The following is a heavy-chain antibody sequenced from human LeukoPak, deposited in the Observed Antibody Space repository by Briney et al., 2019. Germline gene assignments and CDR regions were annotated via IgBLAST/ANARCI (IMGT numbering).Heavy chain of an antibody. Sequence: SETLSLTCTVSGGSISSSSYYWGWIRQPPGKGLEWIGYIYYSGSTNYNPSLKSRVTISVDTSKNQFSLKLSSVTAADTAVYYCARVQGYSGYGSATDGGQGTLVTVSS. CDR1: GGSISSSSYY. J-gene: IGHJ4*02. V-gene: IGHV4-61*05. D-gene: IGHD5-12*01. CDR2: IYYSGST. CDR3: ARVQGYSGYGSATD.